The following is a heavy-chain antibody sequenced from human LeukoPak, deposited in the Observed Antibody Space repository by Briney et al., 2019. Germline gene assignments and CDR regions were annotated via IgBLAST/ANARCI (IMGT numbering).Heavy chain of an antibody. J-gene: IGHJ6*02. CDR1: GFTFTEYW. CDR3: ATYTHWVAGDV. Sequence: GGSLRLSCATSGFTFTEYWMTWVRQAPGKGLEWVANMNQDGSAKGYVDSVKGRFTISRDNARNSLYLQMSSLRPEDTAVYYCATYTHWVAGDVWGQGTTVTVSS. CDR2: MNQDGSAK. V-gene: IGHV3-7*01. D-gene: IGHD3-16*01.